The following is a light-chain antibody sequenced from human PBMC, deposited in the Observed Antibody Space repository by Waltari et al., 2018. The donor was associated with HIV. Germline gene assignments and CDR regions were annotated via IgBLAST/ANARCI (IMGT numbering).Light chain of an antibody. CDR1: KLGDKY. CDR3: QAWDSSTDVV. J-gene: IGLJ2*01. V-gene: IGLV3-1*01. CDR2: QDP. Sequence: SYEVTQPPSVSVSPGQTASITCSGDKLGDKYTCWYQQKPGQSPVLVIYQDPERPSVVPERFSGANSGITATLTISGTQPRDEADYHCQAWDSSTDVVFGGGTKLTVL.